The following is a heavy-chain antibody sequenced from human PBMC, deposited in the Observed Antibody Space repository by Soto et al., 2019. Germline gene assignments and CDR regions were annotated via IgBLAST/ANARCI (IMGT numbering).Heavy chain of an antibody. J-gene: IGHJ6*02. V-gene: IGHV3-7*01. CDR2: IKQDGSEK. Sequence: GGSLRLSCAASGFTFSGHWMSWVRQAPGKGLEWVANIKQDGSEKYYVDSVKGRFTISRDNAKNSLYLQMNSLRAEDTAVYYCARALIYYDILTGYYGYYYYYGMDVWGQGTTVTVSS. CDR1: GFTFSGHW. D-gene: IGHD3-9*01. CDR3: ARALIYYDILTGYYGYYYYYGMDV.